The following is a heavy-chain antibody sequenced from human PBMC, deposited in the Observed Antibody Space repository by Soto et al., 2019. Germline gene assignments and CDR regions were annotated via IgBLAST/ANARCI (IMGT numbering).Heavy chain of an antibody. D-gene: IGHD3-22*01. CDR2: ISSSGSTI. CDR3: ARDQSTSGYYPPDY. Sequence: GGSLRLSCAASGFTFSDYYMSWIRQAPGKGLEWVSYISSSGSTIYYADSVKGRFTISRDNAKNSLYLQMNSLRAEDTAAYYCARDQSTSGYYPPDYWGQGTLVTVSS. CDR1: GFTFSDYY. J-gene: IGHJ4*02. V-gene: IGHV3-11*01.